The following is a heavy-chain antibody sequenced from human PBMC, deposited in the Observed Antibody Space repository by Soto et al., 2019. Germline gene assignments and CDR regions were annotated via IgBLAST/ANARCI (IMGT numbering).Heavy chain of an antibody. J-gene: IGHJ4*02. CDR1: GYSFTSYW. V-gene: IGHV5-51*01. D-gene: IGHD2-15*01. CDR3: VRHIYCRGGSCYGGYFDY. CDR2: IYPGDSDT. Sequence: GESLKISCKGSGYSFTSYWIGWVRQMPGKGLAWVGIIYPGDSDTRYSPSFHGQVTISADKSISSAYLQWSRLKASDTAMYYCVRHIYCRGGSCYGGYFDYWGQGTLVTVSS.